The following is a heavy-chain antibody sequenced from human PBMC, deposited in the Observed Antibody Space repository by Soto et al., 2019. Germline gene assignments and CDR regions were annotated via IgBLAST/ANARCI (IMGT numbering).Heavy chain of an antibody. V-gene: IGHV3-48*02. CDR1: GFTFSSYS. J-gene: IGHJ3*02. D-gene: IGHD2-21*02. CDR2: ISSSSSTI. CDR3: ARDRVVVTAIPILDAFDI. Sequence: GGSLRLSCAASGFTFSSYSMNWVRQAPGKGLEWVSYISSSSSTIYYADSVKGRFTISRENAENSLYLQMNSLRDEDMAVYYCARDRVVVTAIPILDAFDIWGQGTMVTVSS.